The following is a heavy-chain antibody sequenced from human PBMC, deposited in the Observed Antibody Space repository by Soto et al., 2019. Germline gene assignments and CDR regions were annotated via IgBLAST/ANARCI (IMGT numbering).Heavy chain of an antibody. CDR1: GFSFSTYA. Sequence: EVQLLESGGGLVQPGGSLRLSCAASGFSFSTYAMSWVRQAPGKGLEWVSGISAGGGNTFYADSVRGRFTILRDNSKNTLYLQINSLRAEDTAFYYCVKHSEYQLLSWFDPWGQGTLVTVSS. J-gene: IGHJ5*02. V-gene: IGHV3-23*01. CDR3: VKHSEYQLLSWFDP. CDR2: ISAGGGNT. D-gene: IGHD2-2*01.